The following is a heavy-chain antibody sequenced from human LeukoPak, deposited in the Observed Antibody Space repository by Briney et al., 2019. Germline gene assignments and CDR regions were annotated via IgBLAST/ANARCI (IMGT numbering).Heavy chain of an antibody. J-gene: IGHJ4*02. CDR1: GFTFSKYG. V-gene: IGHV3-33*01. D-gene: IGHD3-22*01. Sequence: GGSLRLSCAASGFTFSKYGMHWVRQAPGKGLEWVALIRYDGSKKDYADSVKGRFTISRDNSKNTLHLQMNSLRAEDTAVYYCARDRFGRPYDSSGLDYWGQGTLVTVSS. CDR2: IRYDGSKK. CDR3: ARDRFGRPYDSSGLDY.